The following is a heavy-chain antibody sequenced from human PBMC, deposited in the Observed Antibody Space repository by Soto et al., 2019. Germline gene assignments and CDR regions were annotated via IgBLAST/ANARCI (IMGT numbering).Heavy chain of an antibody. CDR1: GFTFSSYS. V-gene: IGHV3-21*01. CDR3: ASSVAYYDILTGYHYCYGMDV. J-gene: IGHJ6*02. Sequence: GGSLRLSCAASGFTFSSYSMNWVRQAPGKGLECVSSISSSSSYIYYADSVKGRFTISRDNAKNSLYLQMNSLRAEDTAVYYCASSVAYYDILTGYHYCYGMDVWGQGTTVTVSS. D-gene: IGHD3-9*01. CDR2: ISSSSSYI.